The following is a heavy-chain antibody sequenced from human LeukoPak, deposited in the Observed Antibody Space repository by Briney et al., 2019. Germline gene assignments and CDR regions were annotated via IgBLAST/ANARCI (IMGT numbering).Heavy chain of an antibody. CDR2: IYWDDDK. D-gene: IGHD2/OR15-2a*01. V-gene: IGHV2-5*02. Sequence: ESGPTLVKPTQTLTLTCTFSGFLLSTSAVGVGWIRQPPGKALEWLSLIYWDDDKRYSPSLKSRPTITKDTSKNQVVLAMSNMDPVDTATYYCAHRNPQSMAYYFDYWGQGTLVTVSS. CDR1: GFLLSTSAVG. J-gene: IGHJ4*02. CDR3: AHRNPQSMAYYFDY.